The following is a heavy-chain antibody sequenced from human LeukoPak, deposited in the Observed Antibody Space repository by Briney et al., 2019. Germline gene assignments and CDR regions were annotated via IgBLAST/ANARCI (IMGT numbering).Heavy chain of an antibody. D-gene: IGHD3-22*01. CDR1: GFTFSSYA. CDR2: ISGSGGST. Sequence: GGSLRLSCAASGFTFSSYAMSWVRQAPGKGLEWVSAISGSGGSTYYADSVKGRFTISRDNSKNTLYLQMNSLRAEDTAVYYCARDRAVTMIVLGLDSWGQGTLVTVSS. J-gene: IGHJ4*02. CDR3: ARDRAVTMIVLGLDS. V-gene: IGHV3-23*01.